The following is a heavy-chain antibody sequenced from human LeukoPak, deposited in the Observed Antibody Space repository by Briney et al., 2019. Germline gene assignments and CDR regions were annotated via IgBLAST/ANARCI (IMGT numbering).Heavy chain of an antibody. Sequence: SETLSLTCTVSGYSISSGYYWGWIRQPPGKGLEWIGSIFHVGNTYYNPSLKSRVTISVDTSKNQFSLKLSSVTAADTAVYYCARVYGYSGFGFDFWGQGTLVTVSS. CDR3: ARVYGYSGFGFDF. J-gene: IGHJ4*02. CDR2: IFHVGNT. V-gene: IGHV4-38-2*02. CDR1: GYSISSGYY. D-gene: IGHD5-12*01.